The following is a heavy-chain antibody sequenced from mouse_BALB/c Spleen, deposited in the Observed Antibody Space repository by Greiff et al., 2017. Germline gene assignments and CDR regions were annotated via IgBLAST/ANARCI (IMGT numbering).Heavy chain of an antibody. J-gene: IGHJ4*01. D-gene: IGHD1-1*01. CDR1: GFTFSSYA. Sequence: EVMLVESGGGLVKPGGSLKLSCAASGFTFSSYAMSWVRQTPEKRLEWVATISSGGSYTYYPDSVKGRFTISRDNAKNTLYLQMSSLRSEDTAMYYCAIHDYGSSYGYYYAMDYWGQGTSVTVSS. CDR3: AIHDYGSSYGYYYAMDY. V-gene: IGHV5-9-3*01. CDR2: ISSGGSYT.